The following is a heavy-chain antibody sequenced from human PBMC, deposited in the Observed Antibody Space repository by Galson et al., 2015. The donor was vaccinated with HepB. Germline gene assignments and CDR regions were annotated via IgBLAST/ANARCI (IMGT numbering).Heavy chain of an antibody. D-gene: IGHD1-20*01. J-gene: IGHJ4*02. Sequence: VKVSCKVSGYTFTDYYMHWVQQAPGKGLEWMGLVDPEDGETIYAEKFQGRVTITADTSTDTAYMELSSLRSKDTAVYYCATEVVGNNWNQKESGIDYWGQGTLVTVSS. CDR3: ATEVVGNNWNQKESGIDY. CDR2: VDPEDGET. CDR1: GYTFTDYY. V-gene: IGHV1-69-2*01.